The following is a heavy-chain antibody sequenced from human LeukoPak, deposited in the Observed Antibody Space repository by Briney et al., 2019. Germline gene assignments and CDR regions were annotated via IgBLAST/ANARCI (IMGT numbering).Heavy chain of an antibody. Sequence: ASVNVSCKASGYTFTGYYMHWVRQAPGQGLEWMGWINPNSGGTNYAQKFQGRVTMTRDTSISRAYMELSRLRSDATAVDYCAARRDIWNGFDYWGQGTLVTVSS. V-gene: IGHV1-2*02. D-gene: IGHD1-20*01. CDR2: INPNSGGT. CDR3: AARRDIWNGFDY. J-gene: IGHJ4*02. CDR1: GYTFTGYY.